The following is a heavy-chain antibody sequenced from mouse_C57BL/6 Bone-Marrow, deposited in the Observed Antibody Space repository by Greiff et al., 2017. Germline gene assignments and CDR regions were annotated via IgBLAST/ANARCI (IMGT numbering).Heavy chain of an antibody. CDR3: STVAYWYFDV. Sequence: QVHVKQSGPELVKPGASVKISCKASGYSFTSYYIHWVKQRPGQGLEWIGWIYPGSGNTKYNEKFKGKATLTADTSSSTAYMQLSSLTSEDSAVYYCSTVAYWYFDVWGTGTTVTVSS. V-gene: IGHV1-66*01. CDR2: IYPGSGNT. CDR1: GYSFTSYY. J-gene: IGHJ1*03. D-gene: IGHD1-1*01.